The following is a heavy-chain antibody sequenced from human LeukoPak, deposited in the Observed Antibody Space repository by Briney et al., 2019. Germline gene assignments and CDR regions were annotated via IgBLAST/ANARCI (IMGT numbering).Heavy chain of an antibody. CDR2: INPNSGGT. D-gene: IGHD3-16*01. CDR1: GYTFTSYA. Sequence: ASVKVSCKASGYTFTSYAMNWVRQAPGQGLEWMGWINPNSGGTNYAQKFQGRVTMTRDTSISTAHMELSRLRSDDTAVYYCARRGGDYWGQGTLVTVSS. V-gene: IGHV1-2*02. CDR3: ARRGGDY. J-gene: IGHJ4*02.